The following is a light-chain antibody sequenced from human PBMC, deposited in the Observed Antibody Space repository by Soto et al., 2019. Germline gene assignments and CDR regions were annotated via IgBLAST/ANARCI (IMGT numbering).Light chain of an antibody. CDR2: AAS. CDR1: QNIIFY. CDR3: QQSYTTPVYS. V-gene: IGKV1-39*01. Sequence: DIQMTQSPSSLSASVGDRVSITCRASQNIIFYLNWYQQKIGKAPKLLIYAASNLQSGVPSRFSGTGSGADFTLTISNLQPEDSATYFCQQSYTTPVYSFGQGTKLEIK. J-gene: IGKJ2*01.